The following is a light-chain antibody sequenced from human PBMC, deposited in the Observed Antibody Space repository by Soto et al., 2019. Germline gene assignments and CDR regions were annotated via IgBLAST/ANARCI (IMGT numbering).Light chain of an antibody. CDR1: QSVFKSSNNKNH. V-gene: IGKV4-1*01. J-gene: IGKJ2*01. Sequence: DIVMTQSPDSLAVSVGERATINCKSRQSVFKSSNNKNHLAWFQQKSGQPPKLLFYWASTRASGVPDRFSGSGSGTDFTLTINSLQAEDVAVYYCQQYNNWPPTYTFGQGTKLEIK. CDR2: WAS. CDR3: QQYNNWPPTYT.